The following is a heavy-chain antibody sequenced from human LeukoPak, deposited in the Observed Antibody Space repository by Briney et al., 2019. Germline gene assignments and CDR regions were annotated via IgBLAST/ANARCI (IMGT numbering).Heavy chain of an antibody. D-gene: IGHD1-26*01. CDR2: ISCSGSTI. V-gene: IGHV3-11*01. J-gene: IGHJ4*02. CDR1: GFTFSDYY. CDR3: ARGGSFFQFDF. Sequence: GGSLTLSCAASGFTFSDYYMSWIRQAPGKGLEWVSYISCSGSTIYYADSVKRRFTISRDNAKNSLYLQMNSLRAEDTAVYYCARGGSFFQFDFWGRGTRATVPA.